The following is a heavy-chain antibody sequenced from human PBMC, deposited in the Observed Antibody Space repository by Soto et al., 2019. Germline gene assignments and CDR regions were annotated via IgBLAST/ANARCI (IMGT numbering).Heavy chain of an antibody. CDR2: IYYSGST. CDR3: ARRTVNIRTFYSGLKTNCFDY. Sequence: SDTLSLTCAVSGDSMSSSDYYWGWIRQPPGKGLEWIGSIYYSGSTYYNPSLQSRVAISVDTSKNQFSLKLKSVTAADTAIYYCARRTVNIRTFYSGLKTNCFDYWGQGAPVTVSS. D-gene: IGHD6-19*01. J-gene: IGHJ4*02. V-gene: IGHV4-39*01. CDR1: GDSMSSSDYY.